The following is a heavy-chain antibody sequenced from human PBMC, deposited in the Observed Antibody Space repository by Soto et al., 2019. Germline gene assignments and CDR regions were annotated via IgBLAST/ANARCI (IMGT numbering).Heavy chain of an antibody. D-gene: IGHD3-16*01. CDR1: GYSFTNND. J-gene: IGHJ5*02. V-gene: IGHV1-8*01. Sequence: ASVKVSCKASGYSFTNNDVSWVRQATGQGLEWMGWMNPGSGDTGYAQKFQGRVTMTRDISIATAYMELSSLRSDDTAIYYRARMETFGSLNWLDPWGQGTMVTVYS. CDR2: MNPGSGDT. CDR3: ARMETFGSLNWLDP.